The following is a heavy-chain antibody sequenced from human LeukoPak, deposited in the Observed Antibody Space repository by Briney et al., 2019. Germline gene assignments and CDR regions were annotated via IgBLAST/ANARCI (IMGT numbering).Heavy chain of an antibody. CDR1: GFTFSSYA. D-gene: IGHD4-17*01. V-gene: IGHV3-23*01. CDR3: ARAHIGDYGSFDY. CDR2: ISGSGGST. Sequence: PGGSLRLSCAASGFTFSSYAMSWVRQAPGKGLEWVSAISGSGGSTYYADSVKGRFTISRDNAKNTLYLQMNSLRVEDTAVYYCARAHIGDYGSFDYWGQGTLFTVSS. J-gene: IGHJ4*02.